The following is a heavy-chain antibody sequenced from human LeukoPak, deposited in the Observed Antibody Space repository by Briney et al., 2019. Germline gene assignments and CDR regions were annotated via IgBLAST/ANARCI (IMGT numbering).Heavy chain of an antibody. J-gene: IGHJ6*02. D-gene: IGHD3-3*01. CDR1: AYTFTIYG. CDR3: ARGILEWLSMDV. V-gene: IGHV1-18*01. CDR2: ISAYNSNT. Sequence: ASVNVSCMASAYTFTIYGISWVRHAPGQGLEWMGWISAYNSNTNYAQKLQGRVTMTTDTSTSTAYMELRSLRSDDTAVYYCARGILEWLSMDVWGQGTTVTVSS.